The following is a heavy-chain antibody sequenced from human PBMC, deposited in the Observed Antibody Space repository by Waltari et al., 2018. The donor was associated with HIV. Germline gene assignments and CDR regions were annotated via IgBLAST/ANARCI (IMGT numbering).Heavy chain of an antibody. CDR2: FYYSGST. CDR1: GGSISSYY. V-gene: IGHV4-59*08. CDR3: ARMGYYGSGTYLGLVYYFDY. J-gene: IGHJ4*02. Sequence: QVQLQESGPGLVKPSETLSLTCTVSGGSISSYYWSWIRQPPGKGLEWIGYFYYSGSTNYNPSLKSRVTISVDTSKNQFSLKLSSVTAADTAVYYCARMGYYGSGTYLGLVYYFDYWGQGTLVTVSS. D-gene: IGHD3-10*01.